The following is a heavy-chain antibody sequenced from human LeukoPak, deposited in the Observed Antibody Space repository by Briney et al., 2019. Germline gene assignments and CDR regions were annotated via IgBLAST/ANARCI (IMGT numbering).Heavy chain of an antibody. CDR2: ISYDGSNK. CDR1: GFTFNKYG. J-gene: IGHJ3*02. D-gene: IGHD1-26*01. CDR3: AKDSVGATWGNAFDI. V-gene: IGHV3-30*18. Sequence: GRSLRLSCAAPGFTFNKYGMHWVRQAPGKGLEWVAVISYDGSNKYYADSVKGRFTISRDNSKNTLYLQMNSLRAEDTAVYYCAKDSVGATWGNAFDIWGQGTMVTVSS.